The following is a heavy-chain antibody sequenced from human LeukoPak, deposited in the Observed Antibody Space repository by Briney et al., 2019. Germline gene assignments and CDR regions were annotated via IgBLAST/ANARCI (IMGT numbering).Heavy chain of an antibody. CDR1: GFTFSSYS. D-gene: IGHD3-10*01. J-gene: IGHJ3*02. CDR2: ISSSSSYI. V-gene: IGHV3-21*01. CDR3: ARATMVRGVIMYAFDI. Sequence: GGSLRLSCAASGFTFSSYSMNWVRQAPGKGLEWVSSISSSSSYIYYADSVKGRFTISRDNAKNSLYLRMNSLRAEDTAVYYCARATMVRGVIMYAFDIWGQGTMVTVSS.